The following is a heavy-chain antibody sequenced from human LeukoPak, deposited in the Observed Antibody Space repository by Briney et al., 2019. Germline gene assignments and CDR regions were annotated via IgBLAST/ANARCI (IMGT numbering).Heavy chain of an antibody. D-gene: IGHD3-3*01. V-gene: IGHV4-59*01. Sequence: PSETLSLTCTVSGGSISSYYWRWIRQPPGKGLEWIGYIYYSGSTNYNPSLKSRVTISVDTSKNQFSLKLSSVTAADTAVYYCARREFGVDYWYFDLWGRGTLVTVSS. J-gene: IGHJ2*01. CDR2: IYYSGST. CDR3: ARREFGVDYWYFDL. CDR1: GGSISSYY.